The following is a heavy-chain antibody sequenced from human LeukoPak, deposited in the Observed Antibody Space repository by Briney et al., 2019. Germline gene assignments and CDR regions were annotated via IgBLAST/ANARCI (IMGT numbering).Heavy chain of an antibody. J-gene: IGHJ6*02. CDR1: GYTFSSYD. CDR3: ASGIAAAGTVPSSGGDYYYGMDV. CDR2: MNPNSGNT. V-gene: IGHV1-8*01. D-gene: IGHD6-13*01. Sequence: GASVKVPCNTSGYTFSSYDVIWVRLAPGQGLEWMGWMNPNSGNTGYAQKFQGRVTMTGDTSISTAYMELSSLISDDTAVYYCASGIAAAGTVPSSGGDYYYGMDVWGQGTTVTVSS.